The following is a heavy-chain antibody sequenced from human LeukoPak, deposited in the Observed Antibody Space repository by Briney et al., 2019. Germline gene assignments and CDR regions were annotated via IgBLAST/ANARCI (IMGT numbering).Heavy chain of an antibody. D-gene: IGHD2-2*02. CDR2: ISSNGGST. J-gene: IGHJ6*02. Sequence: GGSLRLSCAASGSTFSNYAMYWVRQAPGKGLEYVSAISSNGGSTYYVNSVNGRFTISRDNSKNTLYLQMGSLRAEDMGVYYCARDLYPYPRYGMDVWGQGTTVTVSS. CDR3: ARDLYPYPRYGMDV. V-gene: IGHV3-64*01. CDR1: GSTFSNYA.